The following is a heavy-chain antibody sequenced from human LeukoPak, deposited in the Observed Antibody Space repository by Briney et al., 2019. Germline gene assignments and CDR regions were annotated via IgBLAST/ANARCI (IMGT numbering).Heavy chain of an antibody. CDR2: IKQDGSEK. D-gene: IGHD6-13*01. J-gene: IGHJ4*02. Sequence: GGSLRLSXAASGFTFSSYWMSWVRQAPGKGLEWVANIKQDGSEKYYVDSVKGRFTISRDNAKNSLYLQMNSLRAEDTAVYYCARDLGGAAGTLGFDYWGQGTLVTVSS. CDR1: GFTFSSYW. CDR3: ARDLGGAAGTLGFDY. V-gene: IGHV3-7*01.